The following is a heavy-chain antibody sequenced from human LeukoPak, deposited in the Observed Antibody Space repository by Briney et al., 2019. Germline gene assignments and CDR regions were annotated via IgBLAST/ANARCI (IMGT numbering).Heavy chain of an antibody. Sequence: PGGSLRLSCAASGFTFSSYAMSWVRQAPGKGLEWVSAISGSGGSTYYADSVKGRFTISRDNSKNTLYLQMNSLRAEDTAVYYCAKDYCSGGSCYRYDAFDIWGQGTMVTVSS. CDR1: GFTFSSYA. CDR3: AKDYCSGGSCYRYDAFDI. J-gene: IGHJ3*02. D-gene: IGHD2-15*01. CDR2: ISGSGGST. V-gene: IGHV3-23*01.